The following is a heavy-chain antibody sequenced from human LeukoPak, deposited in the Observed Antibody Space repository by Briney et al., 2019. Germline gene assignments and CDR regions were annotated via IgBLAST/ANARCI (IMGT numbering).Heavy chain of an antibody. J-gene: IGHJ4*02. D-gene: IGHD2-2*01. CDR1: GGTFSSYA. V-gene: IGHV1-69*13. CDR2: IIPIFGTA. CDR3: VNPVGYCISISCTNFDY. Sequence: SVTVSCKASGGTFSSYAISWVRQAPGQGLEWMGGIIPIFGTANYAQKFQGRVTITADESTSTAYMELNSLRAEDTAVYYCVNPVGYCISISCTNFDYWGQGTPVTVSS.